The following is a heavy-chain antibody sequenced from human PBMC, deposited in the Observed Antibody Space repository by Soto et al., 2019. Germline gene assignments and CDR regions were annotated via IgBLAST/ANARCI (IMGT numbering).Heavy chain of an antibody. J-gene: IGHJ6*02. D-gene: IGHD6-6*01. CDR2: IIPIFGTA. CDR1: GDTFSRYA. V-gene: IGHV1-69*13. CDR3: ARDSLDSSSNL. Sequence: SVKVYCTASGDTFSRYAISWVRQDPGQGLEWMGEIIPIFGTANYAQKYQGRVTITADESTSTAYMELSSLRSEDTAVYYCARDSLDSSSNLWGQGTTVTVSS.